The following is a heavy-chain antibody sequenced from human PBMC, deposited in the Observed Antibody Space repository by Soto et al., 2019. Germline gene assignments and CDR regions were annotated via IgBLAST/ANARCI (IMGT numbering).Heavy chain of an antibody. V-gene: IGHV1-3*01. D-gene: IGHD1-26*01. CDR1: GYTFTSYA. J-gene: IGHJ5*02. Sequence: QVQLVQSGAEVKKPGASVKVSCKASGYTFTSYAMHWVRQAPGQRLEWMGWINAGNGNTKYSQKFQGRVTITRDTSASTAYMELSSLRSEDTAVYYCARNLIVGATDANWFDPWGQGTLVTVSS. CDR3: ARNLIVGATDANWFDP. CDR2: INAGNGNT.